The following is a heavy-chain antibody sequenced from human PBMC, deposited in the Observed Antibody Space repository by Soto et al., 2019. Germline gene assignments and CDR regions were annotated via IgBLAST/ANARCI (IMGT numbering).Heavy chain of an antibody. CDR2: IYYSGST. Sequence: QVQLQETGPGLAKPSQTLSLTCTVSGGSISSGDYYWSWIRQTPGKGLEWIGYIYYSGSTYYNPSLKSRVIISVDTSKNQFSLKLSSVTAADTAVYYCARENFYGSGSWFDYWGQGTLVTVSS. CDR3: ARENFYGSGSWFDY. CDR1: GGSISSGDYY. D-gene: IGHD3-10*01. V-gene: IGHV4-30-4*01. J-gene: IGHJ4*02.